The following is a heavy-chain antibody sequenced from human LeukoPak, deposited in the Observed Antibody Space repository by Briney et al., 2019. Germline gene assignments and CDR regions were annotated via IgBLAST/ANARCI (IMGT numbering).Heavy chain of an antibody. CDR2: INPNSGAT. V-gene: IGHV1-2*02. Sequence: GASVKVSCKTSEYTFTGYYMHWVRLAPGQGLEWMGWINPNSGATDYAQKFQDRVTMTRDTSINTAYMELSILRSDDTAVYYCARGSGSRGIDYWGQGTLVTVSS. J-gene: IGHJ4*02. D-gene: IGHD2-2*01. CDR1: EYTFTGYY. CDR3: ARGSGSRGIDY.